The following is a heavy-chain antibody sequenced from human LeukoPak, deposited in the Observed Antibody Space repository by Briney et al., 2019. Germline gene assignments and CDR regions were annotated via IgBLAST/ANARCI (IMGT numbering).Heavy chain of an antibody. CDR2: FYHRGET. CDR1: GAPPSSYY. V-gene: IGHV4-59*01. J-gene: IGHJ4*02. D-gene: IGHD2-2*01. Sequence: SETLSLTCNVSGAPPSSYYWSWIRQAPGKGLEWIGYFYHRGETKYNPSLKSRVTISVDTSKNLFSLRLTSVTAAYPAVYYCAPPSPYADGWPFAFWGRGPLLTVS. CDR3: APPSPYADGWPFAF.